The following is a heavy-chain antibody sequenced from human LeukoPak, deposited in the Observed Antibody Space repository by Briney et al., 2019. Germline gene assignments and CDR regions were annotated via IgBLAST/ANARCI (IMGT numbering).Heavy chain of an antibody. CDR2: ISSSSSYI. J-gene: IGHJ3*02. CDR1: GFTFSSYG. Sequence: GGSLRLSCAASGFTFSSYGMYWVRQAPGKGLEWVSSISSSSSYIYYADSVKGRFTISRDNAKNSLYLQMNSLRAEDTAVYYCARATGQTMIDAFDIWGQGTMVTVSS. D-gene: IGHD3-16*01. CDR3: ARATGQTMIDAFDI. V-gene: IGHV3-21*01.